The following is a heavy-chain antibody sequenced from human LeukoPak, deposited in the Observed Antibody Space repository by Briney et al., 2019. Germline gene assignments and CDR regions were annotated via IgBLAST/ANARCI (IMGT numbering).Heavy chain of an antibody. D-gene: IGHD6-13*01. V-gene: IGHV3-33*01. J-gene: IGHJ6*02. Sequence: GRSLRLSCAASGFTFSSYGMHWVRQAPGKGLEWVAVIWYDGSNKYYADSVKGRFTISRDNSKNTLYLQMNSLRAEDTAVYYCARSGPHSSSWFYYYYGMDVWGQGTTVTVSS. CDR1: GFTFSSYG. CDR2: IWYDGSNK. CDR3: ARSGPHSSSWFYYYYGMDV.